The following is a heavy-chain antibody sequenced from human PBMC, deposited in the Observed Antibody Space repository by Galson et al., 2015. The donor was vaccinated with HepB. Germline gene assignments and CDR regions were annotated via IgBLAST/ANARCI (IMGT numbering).Heavy chain of an antibody. D-gene: IGHD6-19*01. CDR3: ARVAVAGLDYYYYYGMDV. CDR2: IWYDGSNK. Sequence: SLRLSCAASGFTFSRYGMHWVRQAPGKGLEWVAVIWYDGSNKYYADSVKGRFTISRDNSKNTLYLQMNSLRAEDTAVYYCARVAVAGLDYYYYYGMDVWGQGTTVTVSS. CDR1: GFTFSRYG. J-gene: IGHJ6*02. V-gene: IGHV3-33*01.